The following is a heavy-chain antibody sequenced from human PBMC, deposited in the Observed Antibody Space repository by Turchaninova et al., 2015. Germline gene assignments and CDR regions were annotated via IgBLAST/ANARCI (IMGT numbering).Heavy chain of an antibody. V-gene: IGHV2-5*02. CDR3: AHALRPTSSAEYFQH. Sequence: QITLKESGPTLVKPTQTLTLTCTFSGFSLSTSGVGVGWFRQPPGKALEWLALIYWDDDKRYSPSLQSRLTITKDTSKNQVVLSMTSMDPMDTATYYCAHALRPTSSAEYFQHWGQGTLVTVSS. J-gene: IGHJ1*01. CDR1: GFSLSTSGVG. D-gene: IGHD3-3*01. CDR2: IYWDDDK.